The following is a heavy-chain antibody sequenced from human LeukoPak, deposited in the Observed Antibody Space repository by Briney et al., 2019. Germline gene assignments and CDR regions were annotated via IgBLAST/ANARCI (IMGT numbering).Heavy chain of an antibody. CDR3: ARALERWLQLQHFDY. CDR2: ISASGGST. Sequence: SGGSLRLSCAASGFTFSSYAMSWVRQAPGKGLEWVSAISASGGSTYYADSVKGRFTISSDNSKNTLYLQMNSLRAEDTAVYYCARALERWLQLQHFDYWGQGTLVTVSS. CDR1: GFTFSSYA. V-gene: IGHV3-23*01. J-gene: IGHJ4*02. D-gene: IGHD5-24*01.